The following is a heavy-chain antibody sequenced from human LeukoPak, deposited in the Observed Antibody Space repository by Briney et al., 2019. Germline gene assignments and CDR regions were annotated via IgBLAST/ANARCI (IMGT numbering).Heavy chain of an antibody. D-gene: IGHD6-13*01. CDR1: GYTFTSHD. CDR2: MSPNSGNT. V-gene: IGHV1-8*01. CDR3: ARGFIAAAGTVGY. J-gene: IGHJ4*02. Sequence: ASVKVSCKASGYTFTSHDINWVRQATGQGLEWMGWMSPNSGNTGYAQKFQGRVTMTRNTSISTAYMELSSLRSEDTAVYYCARGFIAAAGTVGYWGQGTLVTVSS.